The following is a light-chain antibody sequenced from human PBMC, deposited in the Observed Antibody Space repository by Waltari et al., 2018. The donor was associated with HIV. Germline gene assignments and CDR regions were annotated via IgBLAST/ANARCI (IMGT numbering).Light chain of an antibody. CDR1: SGDIGTYNY. Sequence: QSALTQPASLSGSPGQSIAISCAGTSGDIGTYNYVSWYQLVPAKAPRRIIFEVSRRPSGVSNRFSGSKSGSRASLNISGLQAEDEADYYCSSFTSNDTLVFGGGTKVTVL. V-gene: IGLV2-14*01. J-gene: IGLJ3*02. CDR2: EVS. CDR3: SSFTSNDTLV.